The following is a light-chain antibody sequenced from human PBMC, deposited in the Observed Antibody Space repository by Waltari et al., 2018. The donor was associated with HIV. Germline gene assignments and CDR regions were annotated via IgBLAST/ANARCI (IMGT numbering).Light chain of an antibody. J-gene: IGLJ3*02. CDR1: SSNIGSYT. CDR3: AAWEDSLNGPIWV. CDR2: SNN. V-gene: IGLV1-44*01. Sequence: QSVLTQPPSASGTPGQRVTISCSGSSSNIGSYTVNWYQQIPGTAPKLLIFSNNYRPPGVPDRFSGSKSGTSASPAISGLHSDGEADYFCAAWEDSLNGPIWVFGGGTKLTVL.